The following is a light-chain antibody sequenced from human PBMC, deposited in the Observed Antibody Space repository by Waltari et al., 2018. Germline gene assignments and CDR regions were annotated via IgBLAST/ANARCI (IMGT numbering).Light chain of an antibody. Sequence: QTVVTQEPPFSVSPGGTVTLTCGLSSGSVSTSNYPSWYQQTPGQPPRTLIYSTNSRSSGVPDRFSGSFLGNKAALTITGAQADDESDYYCVLYMGSGIWMFGGGTKLTVL. CDR1: SGSVSTSNY. CDR3: VLYMGSGIWM. V-gene: IGLV8-61*01. CDR2: STN. J-gene: IGLJ3*02.